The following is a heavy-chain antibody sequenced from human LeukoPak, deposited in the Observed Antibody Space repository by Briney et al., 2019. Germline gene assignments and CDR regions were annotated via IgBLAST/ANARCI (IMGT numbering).Heavy chain of an antibody. CDR3: ARDSSGYQ. V-gene: IGHV3-7*01. CDR2: IKEDGTTI. Sequence: GGSLRLSCTASGFTFSNYWMGWVRQAPGKGLEWVANIKEDGTTIYYVDSVKGRFTISRDNAKNSLYLQMNSVRAEDTAVYYCARDSSGYQWGQGTLVTVSS. J-gene: IGHJ4*02. CDR1: GFTFSNYW. D-gene: IGHD3-22*01.